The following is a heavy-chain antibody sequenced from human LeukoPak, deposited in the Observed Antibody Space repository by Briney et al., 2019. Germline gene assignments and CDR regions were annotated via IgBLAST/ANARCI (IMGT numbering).Heavy chain of an antibody. V-gene: IGHV4-34*01. Sequence: SETLSLTCAVYGGSFSGYYWSWIRQPPGKGLEWIGEINHSGSTNYNPSLKSRVTISVDTSKNQFSLKLSSVTAADTAVYYCARHSRSRRYYYDSSGLDYWGQGTLVTVSS. D-gene: IGHD3-22*01. J-gene: IGHJ4*02. CDR3: ARHSRSRRYYYDSSGLDY. CDR1: GGSFSGYY. CDR2: INHSGST.